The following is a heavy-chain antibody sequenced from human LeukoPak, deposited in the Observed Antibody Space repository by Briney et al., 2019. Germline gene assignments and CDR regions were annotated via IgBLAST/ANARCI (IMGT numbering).Heavy chain of an antibody. Sequence: PGGSLRLSCAASGFTFSDYYMSWIRQAPGKGLEWVSYISSSGSTIYYADSVKGRFTISRDNSKNTLYLQMNSLRAEDTAVYYCAKVSRSWNYVDYWGQRTLVTVSS. CDR2: ISSSGSTI. V-gene: IGHV3-11*01. J-gene: IGHJ4*02. CDR3: AKVSRSWNYVDY. D-gene: IGHD1-1*01. CDR1: GFTFSDYY.